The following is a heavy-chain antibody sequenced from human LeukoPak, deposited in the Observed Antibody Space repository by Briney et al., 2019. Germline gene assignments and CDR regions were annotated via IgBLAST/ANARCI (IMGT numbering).Heavy chain of an antibody. D-gene: IGHD6-19*01. CDR2: ISGSGGST. Sequence: PGGSLRLSCAASGFTVSSNYMSWVRQAPGKGLEWVSAISGSGGSTYYADSVKGRFSITRDNSKNTLYLQMNSLRAEDTAVYYCAAQWLVLRVFDIWGQGTMVTVSS. CDR1: GFTVSSNY. J-gene: IGHJ3*02. CDR3: AAQWLVLRVFDI. V-gene: IGHV3-23*01.